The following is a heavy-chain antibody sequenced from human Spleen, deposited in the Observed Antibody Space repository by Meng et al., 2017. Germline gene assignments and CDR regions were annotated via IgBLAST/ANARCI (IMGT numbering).Heavy chain of an antibody. Sequence: GSLRLSCTVSGHSIRSDYYWGWIRQPPGKGLEWIGSIYHSGSTYYNPSLKSRVTISIDTSKNQFSLKLTSVTAADTAVYYCARECSGGSCLDYWGQGTLVTVSS. CDR3: ARECSGGSCLDY. V-gene: IGHV4-38-2*02. CDR1: GHSIRSDYY. J-gene: IGHJ4*02. D-gene: IGHD2-15*01. CDR2: IYHSGST.